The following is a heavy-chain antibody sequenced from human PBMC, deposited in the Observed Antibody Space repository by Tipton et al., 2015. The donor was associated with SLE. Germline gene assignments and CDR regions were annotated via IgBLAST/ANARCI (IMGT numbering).Heavy chain of an antibody. CDR3: ASEHGGRVGFDY. CDR2: FIPIFGAA. V-gene: IGHV1-69*05. Sequence: QSGAEVKKPGASVKVSCKASGYTFTSYGISWVRQAPGQGLEWMGGFIPIFGAANYAQKFQDRVTITTDESTSTAHMELSSLRSEDTAVYYCASEHGGRVGFDYWGQGTLVTVSS. CDR1: GYTFTSYG. J-gene: IGHJ4*02.